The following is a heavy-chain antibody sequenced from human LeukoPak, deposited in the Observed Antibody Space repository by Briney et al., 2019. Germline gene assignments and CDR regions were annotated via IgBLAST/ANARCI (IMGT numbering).Heavy chain of an antibody. CDR3: ARELGYRYMDV. D-gene: IGHD5-18*01. J-gene: IGHJ6*03. V-gene: IGHV4-38-2*02. Sequence: SETLSLTCTVSGYSISSGYYWGWIRQPPGKGLEWIGSIYHSGSTYYNPSLKSRDTISVDTSKNQFSLKLSSVTAADTAVYYCARELGYRYMDVWGKGTTVTVSS. CDR1: GYSISSGYY. CDR2: IYHSGST.